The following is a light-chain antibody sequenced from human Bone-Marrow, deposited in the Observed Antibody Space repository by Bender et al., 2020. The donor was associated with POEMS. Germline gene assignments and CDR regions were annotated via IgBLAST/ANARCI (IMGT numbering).Light chain of an antibody. CDR3: QVWDSSSNHRV. J-gene: IGLJ3*02. Sequence: SYALTQPPSVSVAPGKTASITCGGDKIGSKSVHWYKQEPGLAPIMAIFEDRARPSGIPDRISGSNSGNTATLTITRVEVGDEADYYCQVWDSSSNHRVFGGGTKLTVL. V-gene: IGLV3-21*03. CDR2: EDR. CDR1: KIGSKS.